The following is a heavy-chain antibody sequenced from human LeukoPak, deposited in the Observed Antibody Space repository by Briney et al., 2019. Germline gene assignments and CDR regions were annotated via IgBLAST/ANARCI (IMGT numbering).Heavy chain of an antibody. V-gene: IGHV1-69*13. D-gene: IGHD6-19*01. CDR3: ARSFHSSGWYHDY. CDR2: ILPIFGTA. Sequence: ASVKVSCKASGGTFSTYAISWVRQAPGQGLEWMGGILPIFGTANYAPEFQGRVTITADESTSTAYMELSSLRSEGTAVYYCARSFHSSGWYHDYWGQGTLVTVSS. J-gene: IGHJ4*02. CDR1: GGTFSTYA.